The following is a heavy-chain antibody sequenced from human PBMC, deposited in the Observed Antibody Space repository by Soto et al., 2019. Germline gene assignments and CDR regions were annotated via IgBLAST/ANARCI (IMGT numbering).Heavy chain of an antibody. CDR1: GDSIKNYF. Sequence: LSETLSLTCTVSGDSIKNYFWSWVRQPPGKGLEWIGHFYHSGTTNYSPALKSRVTISIDQSKNQFSLRLNSVTAADTAVYFCARDPGYCTNGVCPIFDFWGQGIPVTVSS. J-gene: IGHJ4*02. CDR3: ARDPGYCTNGVCPIFDF. CDR2: FYHSGTT. D-gene: IGHD2-8*01. V-gene: IGHV4-59*01.